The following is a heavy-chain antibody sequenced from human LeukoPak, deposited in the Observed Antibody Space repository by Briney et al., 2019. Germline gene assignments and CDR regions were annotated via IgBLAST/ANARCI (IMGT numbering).Heavy chain of an antibody. V-gene: IGHV3-30*04. Sequence: GGSLRLSCAASGFTFSSYAMHWVRQAPGKGLEWVAVISDDGSNKYYADSVKGRFTISRDNSKNTLYLQMNSLRAEDTAVYYCARDIGAFDPWGQGTLVTVSS. CDR2: ISDDGSNK. CDR1: GFTFSSYA. CDR3: ARDIGAFDP. J-gene: IGHJ5*02. D-gene: IGHD1-26*01.